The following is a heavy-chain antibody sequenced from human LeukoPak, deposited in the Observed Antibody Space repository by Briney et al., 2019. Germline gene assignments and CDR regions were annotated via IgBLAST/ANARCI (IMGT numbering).Heavy chain of an antibody. CDR3: ARGVMSVALDY. D-gene: IGHD2-8*01. CDR2: TYYRSKWYN. J-gene: IGHJ4*02. CDR1: GDSASSNSVA. V-gene: IGHV6-1*01. Sequence: SQTLSLTCAISGDSASSNSVAWNWIRQSPSRGLEWLGRTYYRSKWYNDYAVSVKGRITFNPDTSKNQVSLQLNSATPEDTAVYYCARGVMSVALDYWGQGTLVTVYS.